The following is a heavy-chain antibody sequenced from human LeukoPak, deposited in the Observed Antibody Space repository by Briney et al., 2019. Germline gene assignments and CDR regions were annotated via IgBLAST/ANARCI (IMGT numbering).Heavy chain of an antibody. Sequence: ASVKVSCKASGYTFTSYGISWVRQAPGQGLEWMGWISAYNGNTNYAQKLQGRVTITTDESTSTAYMELSSLRSEDTAVYYCARGRGRDYDFWSGYPNFDYWGQGTLVTVSS. J-gene: IGHJ4*02. CDR1: GYTFTSYG. CDR3: ARGRGRDYDFWSGYPNFDY. D-gene: IGHD3-3*01. CDR2: ISAYNGNT. V-gene: IGHV1-18*01.